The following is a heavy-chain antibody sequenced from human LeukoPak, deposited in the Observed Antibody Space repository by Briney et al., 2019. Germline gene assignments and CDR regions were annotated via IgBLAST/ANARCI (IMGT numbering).Heavy chain of an antibody. CDR2: IYTSGST. J-gene: IGHJ2*01. CDR1: GGSISSYY. CDR3: ARAVGYDFLAGYYRGWYFDL. V-gene: IGHV4-4*07. Sequence: SETLSLTCTVSGGSISSYYWSWIRQLAGKGLEWIGRIYTSGSTNYNPSLKSRVTIFVDTSKNQFSLKLSSVTAADTAVYYCARAVGYDFLAGYYRGWYFDLWGRGTLVTVSS. D-gene: IGHD3-9*01.